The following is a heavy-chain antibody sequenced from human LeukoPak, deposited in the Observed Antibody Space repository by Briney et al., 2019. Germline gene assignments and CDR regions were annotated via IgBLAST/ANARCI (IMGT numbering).Heavy chain of an antibody. CDR2: MEPDGRTI. D-gene: IGHD1-1*01. V-gene: IGHV3-74*01. J-gene: IGHJ5*02. Sequence: GGSLRLSCAASGFNFRSYWMHWVRQAPGKGLEWVSRMEPDGRTIDYADSVKGRFTISRDNAKDALYLQMSSLRDEDTAVYYYVSDLCGRDDQWGRGTLVTVSS. CDR1: GFNFRSYW. CDR3: VSDLCGRDDQ.